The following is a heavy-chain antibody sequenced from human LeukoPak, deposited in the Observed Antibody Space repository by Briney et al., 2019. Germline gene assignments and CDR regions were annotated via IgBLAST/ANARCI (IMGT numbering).Heavy chain of an antibody. D-gene: IGHD5-12*01. V-gene: IGHV3-21*01. CDR1: GFTFSSYS. CDR2: ISTSSSYI. J-gene: IGHJ6*03. CDR3: ARDIVATLLGYYYYYMDV. Sequence: PGGSLGLSCAASGFTFSSYSMNWVRQAPGKGLEWVSSISTSSSYIYYADSVKGRFTISRDNSKNTLYLQMNSLRAEDTAVYYCARDIVATLLGYYYYYMDVWGKGTTVTVSS.